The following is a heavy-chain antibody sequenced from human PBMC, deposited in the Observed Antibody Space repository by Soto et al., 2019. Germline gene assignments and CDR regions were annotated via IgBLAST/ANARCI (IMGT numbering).Heavy chain of an antibody. CDR3: ARVLSWASYYDFWSGYYNYYYYGMDV. CDR1: GGSFSSND. D-gene: IGHD3-3*01. CDR2: MNPNSGNT. J-gene: IGHJ6*01. Sequence: ASVKVSCTASGGSFSSNDIYCARQDTKQGPERRRWMNPNSGNTGYAQKFQGRVTMTRNTSISTAYMELSSLRSEDTAVYYCARVLSWASYYDFWSGYYNYYYYGMDVWGQGTTVTVSS. V-gene: IGHV1-8*02.